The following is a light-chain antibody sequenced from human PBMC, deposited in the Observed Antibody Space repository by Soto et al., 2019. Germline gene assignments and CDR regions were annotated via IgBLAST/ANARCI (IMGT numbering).Light chain of an antibody. CDR3: QQYNNRPPFT. CDR2: GAS. J-gene: IGKJ3*01. CDR1: QSVSSN. V-gene: IGKV3-15*01. Sequence: EIVMTQSPATLSVSPGERATLSCRASQSVSSNLAWYQQKPGQAPRLLIYGASTRATGITARFSGSGSGTEFTLTINSLQSEDFAVYDCQQYNNRPPFTFGPGTKVDSK.